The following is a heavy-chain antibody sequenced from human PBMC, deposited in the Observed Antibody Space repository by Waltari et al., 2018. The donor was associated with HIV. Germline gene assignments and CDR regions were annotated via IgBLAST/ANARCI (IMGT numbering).Heavy chain of an antibody. CDR1: GGSISCGDYY. CDR2: IYYSVST. J-gene: IGHJ6*02. Sequence: QVQLQESGPGLVKPSQTLSLTCTVSGGSISCGDYYWRWIRQPPGKGLEWLGYIYYSVSTCDNPSLKRGVTISVDTSMTQFSRKLSVVTAADTAVYYCARDWSAVRGGRADPEPRQYYYGMDVWGQGTTVTVSS. CDR3: ARDWSAVRGGRADPEPRQYYYGMDV. V-gene: IGHV4-30-4*01. D-gene: IGHD3-10*01.